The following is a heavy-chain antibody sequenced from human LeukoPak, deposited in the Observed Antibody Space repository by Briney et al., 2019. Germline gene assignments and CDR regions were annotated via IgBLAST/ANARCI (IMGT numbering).Heavy chain of an antibody. CDR3: AKDPQHYYGSGSYIDY. J-gene: IGHJ4*02. CDR2: ISYDGSNK. Sequence: GGSLRLSCAASGFTFSSYGMHWVRQAPGKGLEWVAVISYDGSNKYYADSVKGRFTISRDNSKNTLYLQMNSLRAEDTAVYYCAKDPQHYYGSGSYIDYWAREPWSPSPQ. V-gene: IGHV3-30*18. CDR1: GFTFSSYG. D-gene: IGHD3-10*01.